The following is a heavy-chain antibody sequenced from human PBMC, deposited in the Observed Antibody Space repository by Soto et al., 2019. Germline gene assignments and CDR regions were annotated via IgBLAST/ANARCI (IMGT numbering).Heavy chain of an antibody. D-gene: IGHD2-2*01. CDR2: IIPIFGTA. J-gene: IGHJ6*02. V-gene: IGHV1-69*06. Sequence: SVKVSCKASGGTFSSYAISWVRQAPGQGLEWMGGIIPIFGTANYAQKFQGRVTITADKATSTAYMELSSLRSEDTAVYYCAAGIVVVPAAPYYYYYGMDVWGQGTTVTVSS. CDR3: AAGIVVVPAAPYYYYYGMDV. CDR1: GGTFSSYA.